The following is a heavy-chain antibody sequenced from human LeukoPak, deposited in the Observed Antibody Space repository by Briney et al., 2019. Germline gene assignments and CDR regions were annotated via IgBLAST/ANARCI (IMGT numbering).Heavy chain of an antibody. V-gene: IGHV3-21*01. CDR1: GFTFSNYD. CDR3: ARSRYGQRDD. J-gene: IGHJ4*02. CDR2: ITSSSSYI. D-gene: IGHD5-18*01. Sequence: PGGSLRLSCAASGFTFSNYDMTWVRQAPGKGLEWVSSITSSSSYIYYADSMMGRFSISRDNAKNSLYLQMNSLRAEDTAVYYCARSRYGQRDDWGQGTLVTVSS.